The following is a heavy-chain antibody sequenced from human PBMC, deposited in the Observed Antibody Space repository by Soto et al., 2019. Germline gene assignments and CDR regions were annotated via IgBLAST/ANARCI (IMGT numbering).Heavy chain of an antibody. Sequence: GGSLRLSCAASGFTFSSYAMSWVRQAPGKGLEWVSAISGSGGSTYYADSVKGRFTISRDNSKNTLYLQMNSLSAEDTAVYYCAKGSCSGGSCYRRGNYFDYWGQGTLVTVSS. CDR3: AKGSCSGGSCYRRGNYFDY. CDR2: ISGSGGST. J-gene: IGHJ4*02. D-gene: IGHD2-15*01. CDR1: GFTFSSYA. V-gene: IGHV3-23*01.